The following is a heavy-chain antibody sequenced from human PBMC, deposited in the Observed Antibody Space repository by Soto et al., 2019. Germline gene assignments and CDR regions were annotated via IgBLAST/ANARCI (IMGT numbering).Heavy chain of an antibody. J-gene: IGHJ6*02. CDR2: MNPNSGNT. D-gene: IGHD3-10*01. V-gene: IGHV1-8*01. CDR1: GYTFTSYD. Sequence: QVQLVQSGAEVKKPGASVKVSCKASGYTFTSYDINWVRQATGQGLEWMGWMNPNSGNTGYAQKFQGRVTMTRNTSISTAYMELSSLRSEDTAVYYWARVQRAPTMVRGMGVWGQGTTVTVSS. CDR3: ARVQRAPTMVRGMGV.